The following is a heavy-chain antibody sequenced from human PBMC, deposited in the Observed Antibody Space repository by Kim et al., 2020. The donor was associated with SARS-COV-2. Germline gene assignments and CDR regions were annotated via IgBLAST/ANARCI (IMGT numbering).Heavy chain of an antibody. V-gene: IGHV4-39*01. J-gene: IGHJ4*02. CDR3: ARQGILTGYPYYFDY. D-gene: IGHD3-9*01. Sequence: PSLKCRVTMSVDTSKIQFSLKLSSVTAADTAVYYGARQGILTGYPYYFDYWGQGTLVTVSS.